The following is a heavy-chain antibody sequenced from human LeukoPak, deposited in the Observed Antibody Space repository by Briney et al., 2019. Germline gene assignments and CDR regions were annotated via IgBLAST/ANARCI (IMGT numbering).Heavy chain of an antibody. CDR2: IDYSEST. CDR1: GGSINSYY. CDR3: AKLRHFSGSYSYYIDK. V-gene: IGHV4-59*08. J-gene: IGHJ4*02. Sequence: SETLSLTCTVSGGSINSYYWTWIRQPPGKGLEWVGYIDYSESTNYNPFLKSRSTISVDTSRNQFVLKDTSGTAADTDLYYRAKLRHFSGSYSYYIDKWGQGTLVTVSS. D-gene: IGHD1-26*01.